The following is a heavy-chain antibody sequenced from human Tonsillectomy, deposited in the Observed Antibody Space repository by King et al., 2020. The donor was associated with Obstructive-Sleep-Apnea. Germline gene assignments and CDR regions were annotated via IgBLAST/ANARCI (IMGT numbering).Heavy chain of an antibody. V-gene: IGHV1-69*10. J-gene: IGHJ5*02. CDR1: GGTFSSYA. CDR3: ARGEFGTPPSGFDP. D-gene: IGHD3-10*01. CDR2: IIPILGIA. Sequence: MQLVQSGAEVKKPGSSVKVSCNASGGTFSSYAISWVRQAPGQGLEWMGGIIPILGIANYAQKFQGRVTITADKSTSTAYMELSILRSEDTAVYYCARGEFGTPPSGFDPWGQGTLVTVSS.